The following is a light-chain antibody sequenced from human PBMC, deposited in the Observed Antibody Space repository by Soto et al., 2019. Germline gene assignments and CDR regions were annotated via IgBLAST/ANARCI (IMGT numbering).Light chain of an antibody. CDR3: QQTSSTVFT. J-gene: IGKJ3*01. CDR2: AAS. V-gene: IGKV1-39*01. CDR1: QSISRY. Sequence: DIQMTQSPSSLSASVGDRVTITCRASQSISRYLNWYQQKPGKAPKLLIYAASTLQSGVPSRFSGSGSGTDFTLTISSLQPEDFATYSCQQTSSTVFTFGPGTNVDIK.